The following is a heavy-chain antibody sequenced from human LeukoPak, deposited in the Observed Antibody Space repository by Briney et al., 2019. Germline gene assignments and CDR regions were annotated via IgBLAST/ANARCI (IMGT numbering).Heavy chain of an antibody. CDR2: IRYDGSNK. V-gene: IGHV3-30*02. D-gene: IGHD4/OR15-4a*01. J-gene: IGHJ4*02. CDR1: GFTFSSYG. Sequence: GGSLRLSCAASGFTFSSYGMHWVRQAPGKGLEWVAFIRYDGSNKYYADSVKGRFTISRDNSKNTVYLQMNSLRAGDTAVYYCAKGLDYYFDYWGQGTLVTVSS. CDR3: AKGLDYYFDY.